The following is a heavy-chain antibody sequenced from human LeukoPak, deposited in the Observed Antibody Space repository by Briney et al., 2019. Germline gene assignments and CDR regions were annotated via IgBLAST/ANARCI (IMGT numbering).Heavy chain of an antibody. D-gene: IGHD3-22*01. J-gene: IGHJ4*02. V-gene: IGHV3-64D*06. CDR2: ISSNGGNT. Sequence: GGSLRLSCSASGFTFRSFAMHWVRQAPGKGLEYFAAISSNGGNTYYTDSVRGRFTISRDNSKNTLYLQMSGLRAEDTAVYFCVKGSSYYYDSDGYYVDYWGQGTLVTVSS. CDR3: VKGSSYYYDSDGYYVDY. CDR1: GFTFRSFA.